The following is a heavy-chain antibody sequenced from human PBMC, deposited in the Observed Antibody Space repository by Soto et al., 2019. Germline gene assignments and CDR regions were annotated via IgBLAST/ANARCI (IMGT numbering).Heavy chain of an antibody. CDR1: GGTFSSYA. CDR2: IIPIFGTA. V-gene: IGHV1-69*01. CDR3: ARDAAAGTLLFDY. D-gene: IGHD6-13*01. Sequence: QVQLVQSAAEVNKPGSPVKVSCKASGGTFSSYAISWVRQAPGQGLEWMGGIIPIFGTANYAQKFQGRVTITADESTSTAYMQLGSLRSEDTAVYYCARDAAAGTLLFDYWGQGTLVTVSS. J-gene: IGHJ4*02.